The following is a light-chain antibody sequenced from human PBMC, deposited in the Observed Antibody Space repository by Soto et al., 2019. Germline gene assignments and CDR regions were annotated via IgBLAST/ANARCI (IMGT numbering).Light chain of an antibody. CDR1: SSNIGSNY. CDR3: AAWDDSLSGPNYV. J-gene: IGLJ1*01. CDR2: RNN. Sequence: QSALTQPPSASGTPGQRVTISCSGSSSNIGSNYVYWYQQLPGTAPKLLIYRNNQRPSGVPDRFSGSKSGTSASLAISGLRSEDEADYNCAAWDDSLSGPNYVSGTGTKVTVL. V-gene: IGLV1-47*01.